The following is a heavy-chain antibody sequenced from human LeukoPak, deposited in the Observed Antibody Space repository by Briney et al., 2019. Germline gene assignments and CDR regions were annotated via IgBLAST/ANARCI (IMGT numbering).Heavy chain of an antibody. J-gene: IGHJ6*03. V-gene: IGHV4-34*01. D-gene: IGHD6-13*01. Sequence: SETLSLTCTVYGGSFSGYYWSWIRQPPGKGLEWIGEITHTGSTNYNPSLKSRVTISVDTSKDQFSLNLSSVTAADTAVYYCARSYSRFYYYYMDVWGKGTTVTVSS. CDR3: ARSYSRFYYYYMDV. CDR1: GGSFSGYY. CDR2: ITHTGST.